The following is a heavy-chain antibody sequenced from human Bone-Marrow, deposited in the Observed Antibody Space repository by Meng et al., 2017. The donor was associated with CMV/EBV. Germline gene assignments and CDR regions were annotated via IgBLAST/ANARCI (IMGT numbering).Heavy chain of an antibody. CDR3: AKGPHLVGATDPFDY. J-gene: IGHJ4*02. V-gene: IGHV3-23*01. CDR1: GFTFSSYS. Sequence: GESLKISCAASGFTFSSYSMNWVRQAPGKGLEWVSVMSASGDETFYTDSVKGRFTISRDNSKNTLYLQMNSLRAEDTAVYYCAKGPHLVGATDPFDYWGQGTLVTVSS. D-gene: IGHD1-26*01. CDR2: MSASGDET.